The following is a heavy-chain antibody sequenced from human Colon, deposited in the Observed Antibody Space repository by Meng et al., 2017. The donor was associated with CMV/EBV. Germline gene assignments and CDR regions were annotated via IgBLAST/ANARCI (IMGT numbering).Heavy chain of an antibody. CDR1: GFIFNSYE. J-gene: IGHJ6*02. Sequence: SCAASGFIFNSYEMNWVRQGPGKGLEWISFISSSSKTIYYADSVKGRFTISRDNSKNSLFLQMDSLRAEDTALYYCARSLVVPSARYYYGMDVWGQGTTVTVSS. CDR3: ARSLVVPSARYYYGMDV. CDR2: ISSSSKTI. D-gene: IGHD2-2*01. V-gene: IGHV3-48*03.